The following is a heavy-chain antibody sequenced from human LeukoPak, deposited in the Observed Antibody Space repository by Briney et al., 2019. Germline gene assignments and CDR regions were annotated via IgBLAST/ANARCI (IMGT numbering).Heavy chain of an antibody. V-gene: IGHV4-34*01. J-gene: IGHJ6*02. CDR3: ARRRYYDSSGYYYAPLYYYYYYGMDV. CDR2: INHSGST. D-gene: IGHD3-22*01. Sequence: SETLSLTCAVYGGSFSGYYWGWIRQPPGKGLEWIGEINHSGSTNYNPSLKSRVTISVDTSKNQSSLKLSSVTAADTAVYYCARRRYYDSSGYYYAPLYYYYYYGMDVWGQGTTVTVSS. CDR1: GGSFSGYY.